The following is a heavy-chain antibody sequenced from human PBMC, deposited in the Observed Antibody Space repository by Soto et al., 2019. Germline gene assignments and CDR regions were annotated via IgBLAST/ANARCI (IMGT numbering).Heavy chain of an antibody. Sequence: GGSLRLSCAGSGFTFSNYGMHWVRQAPGKGLEWVTVISYDGSNKFYADSVKGRFTISRDNSKNTLYLQMDSLRVEDTAVYYCAKSIDIAVAGTRYFDYWGQGTLVTVSS. J-gene: IGHJ4*02. CDR1: GFTFSNYG. CDR3: AKSIDIAVAGTRYFDY. CDR2: ISYDGSNK. V-gene: IGHV3-30*18. D-gene: IGHD6-19*01.